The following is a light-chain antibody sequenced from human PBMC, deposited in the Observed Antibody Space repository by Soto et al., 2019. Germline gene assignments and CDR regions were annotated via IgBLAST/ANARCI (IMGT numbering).Light chain of an antibody. CDR1: QSVSSSY. V-gene: IGKV3-20*01. Sequence: EIVLTQSPGTLSLSPGERATLSCRASQSVSSSYLAWYQQKPGQAPRLLIYDASSRATGIPDRFSGSGSGTDFTLTISRLEPADFAVYYCQQYGSSPQTFGQGTTVEIK. CDR2: DAS. CDR3: QQYGSSPQT. J-gene: IGKJ1*01.